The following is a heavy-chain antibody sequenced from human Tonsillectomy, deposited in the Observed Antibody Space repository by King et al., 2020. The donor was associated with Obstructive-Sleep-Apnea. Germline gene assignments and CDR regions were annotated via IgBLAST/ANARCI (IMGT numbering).Heavy chain of an antibody. Sequence: VQLVESGAEVKKPGESLRISCKGSGYSFTSYWISWVRQMPGKGLEWMGRIDPSDSYTNYSPSFQGHVTISADKSISTAYLQLSSLKASDTAMYYCARQVGTTGYFDYWGQGTLVTVSS. D-gene: IGHD1-1*01. V-gene: IGHV5-10-1*01. CDR2: IDPSDSYT. CDR1: GYSFTSYW. J-gene: IGHJ4*02. CDR3: ARQVGTTGYFDY.